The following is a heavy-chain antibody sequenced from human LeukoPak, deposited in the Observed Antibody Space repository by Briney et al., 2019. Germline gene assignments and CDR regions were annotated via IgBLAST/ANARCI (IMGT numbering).Heavy chain of an antibody. D-gene: IGHD2-2*03. CDR1: GGSISSSSYY. J-gene: IGHJ6*03. CDR2: IYYSGST. V-gene: IGHV4-39*01. CDR3: AILDPYYYYMDV. Sequence: SETLSLTCTVSGGSISSSSYYWGWIRQPPGKGLEWIGSIYYSGSTYYNPSLKSRVTISVDTSKNQFSLKLSSVTAADTAVYYCAILDPYYYYMDVWGKGTTVTVSS.